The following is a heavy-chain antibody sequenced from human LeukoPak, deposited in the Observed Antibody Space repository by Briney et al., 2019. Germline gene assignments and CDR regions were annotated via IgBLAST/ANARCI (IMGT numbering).Heavy chain of an antibody. J-gene: IGHJ3*02. CDR2: ISYSGTT. Sequence: PSETLSLTCTVSGGSISSSSYSWGWIRQPPGKGLEWIGSISYSGTTYYNPSLKSRVTISVDTSKNQFPLKLTSVTAADTAVYYCARWKDYYDSKDAFDIWGQGTMVTVSS. D-gene: IGHD3-22*01. CDR1: GGSISSSSYS. V-gene: IGHV4-39*06. CDR3: ARWKDYYDSKDAFDI.